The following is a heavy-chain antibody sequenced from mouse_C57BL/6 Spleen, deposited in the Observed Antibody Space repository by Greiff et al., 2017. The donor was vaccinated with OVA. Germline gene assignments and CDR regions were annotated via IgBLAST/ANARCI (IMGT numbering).Heavy chain of an antibody. J-gene: IGHJ2*01. CDR3: ARGERLRREYYFDD. Sequence: VKLMESGAELVKPGASVKISCKASGYAFSSYWMNWVKQRPGQGLEWIGQIYPGDGDTNYNRKFKGKATLTADKSSSTAYMQLSSLTSEDSAVYFGARGERLRREYYFDDWGKGTTLTVSS. V-gene: IGHV1-80*01. CDR2: IYPGDGDT. D-gene: IGHD2-4*01. CDR1: GYAFSSYW.